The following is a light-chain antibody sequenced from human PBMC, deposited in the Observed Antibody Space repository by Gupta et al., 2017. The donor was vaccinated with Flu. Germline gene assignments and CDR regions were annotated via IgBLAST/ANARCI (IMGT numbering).Light chain of an antibody. Sequence: IQMTQSPSTLSASVGDRVTIPCRSSQNINTWLAWYQQRPGQGPKLLIYKAFILESGVTSRFSGSGSGTEFTRTISSLQPDDFATYYCEQYKSYFSFGQGTRLEIK. CDR2: KAF. CDR3: EQYKSYFS. CDR1: QNINTW. V-gene: IGKV1-5*03. J-gene: IGKJ5*01.